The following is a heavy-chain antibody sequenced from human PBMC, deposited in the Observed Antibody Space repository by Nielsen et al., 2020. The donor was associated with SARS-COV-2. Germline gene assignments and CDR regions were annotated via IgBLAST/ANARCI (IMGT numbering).Heavy chain of an antibody. D-gene: IGHD3-3*01. CDR2: IYYSGST. CDR3: ARTGPDFWSGYWPYYYGMDV. J-gene: IGHJ6*02. Sequence: PGKGLEWIGYIYYSGSTNYNPSLKSRVTISVDTSKNQFSLKLSSVTAADTAVYYCARTGPDFWSGYWPYYYGMDVWGQGTTVTVSS. V-gene: IGHV4-59*13.